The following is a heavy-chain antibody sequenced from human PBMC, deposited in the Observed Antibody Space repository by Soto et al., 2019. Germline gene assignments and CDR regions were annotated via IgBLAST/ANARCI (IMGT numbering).Heavy chain of an antibody. CDR1: ARTFSSYA. CDR3: ARALTTVVTSKYFDY. Sequence: ASVPVSCKASARTFSSYAISWVRQAPGQGLEWMGGIIPIFGTANYAQKFQGRVTITADESTSTAYMELSSLRSEDTAVYYCARALTTVVTSKYFDYWGQGTLVTSPQ. J-gene: IGHJ4*02. CDR2: IIPIFGTA. V-gene: IGHV1-69*13. D-gene: IGHD4-17*01.